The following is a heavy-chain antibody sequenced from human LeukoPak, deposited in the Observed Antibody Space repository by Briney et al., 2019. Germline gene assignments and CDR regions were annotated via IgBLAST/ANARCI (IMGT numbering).Heavy chain of an antibody. CDR1: GFTSSIYP. CDR3: ASENDAFDI. J-gene: IGHJ3*02. V-gene: IGHV3-30*04. Sequence: GGSLRLSCAASGFTSSIYPMHWVRQAPGKGLEWVAVIAYDGSYKYYADSVKGRFTISRDNSKSTLYLLMNGLRAEDTAVYYCASENDAFDIWGPGTVVTVSS. CDR2: IAYDGSYK.